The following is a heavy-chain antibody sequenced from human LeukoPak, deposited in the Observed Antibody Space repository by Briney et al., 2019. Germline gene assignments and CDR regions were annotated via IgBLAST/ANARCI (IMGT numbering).Heavy chain of an antibody. J-gene: IGHJ4*02. V-gene: IGHV3-74*01. CDR1: GFTVSSNY. D-gene: IGHD6-19*01. CDR3: AGHLAVAGTFTFDY. Sequence: GGSLRLSCAASGFTVSSNYMSWVRQAPGKGLVWVSRINSDGSSTSYADSVKGRFTISRDNAKNTLYLQMNSLRAEDTAVYYCAGHLAVAGTFTFDYWGQGTLVTVSS. CDR2: INSDGSST.